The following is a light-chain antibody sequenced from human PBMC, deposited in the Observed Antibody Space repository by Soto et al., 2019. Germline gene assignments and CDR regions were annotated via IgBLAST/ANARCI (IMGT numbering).Light chain of an antibody. V-gene: IGKV1D-12*01. Sequence: DIQMTQSPSSVSASVGDRVTITCRSSQVISSCLAWYQQKPGKAPKLLIYAASSLQSGVPSRFSGSGSGTDFTLTIISLQPEDFATYYCQQANSFSWTCGQGTRWIS. CDR1: QVISSC. J-gene: IGKJ1*01. CDR3: QQANSFSWT. CDR2: AAS.